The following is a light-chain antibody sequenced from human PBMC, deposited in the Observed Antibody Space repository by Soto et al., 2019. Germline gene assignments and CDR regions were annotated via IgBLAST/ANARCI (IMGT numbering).Light chain of an antibody. CDR2: SNR. CDR1: SSNIGAGYD. CDR3: QSYDSSLSGVV. J-gene: IGLJ2*01. Sequence: QSVLTQPPSVSGAPGQRVTISCTGSSSNIGAGYDVHWYQQLPRTAPKLLIYSNRNRPSGVPDRVSGSKSGTSASLAITGLQAEDEADYYCQSYDSSLSGVVFVGGTTLTVL. V-gene: IGLV1-40*01.